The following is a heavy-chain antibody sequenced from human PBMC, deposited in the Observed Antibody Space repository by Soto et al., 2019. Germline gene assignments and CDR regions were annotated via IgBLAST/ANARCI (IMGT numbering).Heavy chain of an antibody. J-gene: IGHJ4*02. CDR2: IYYSGNT. CDR3: ARQSERSSSSWFLPPFDY. D-gene: IGHD6-13*01. V-gene: IGHV4-30-4*01. CDR1: GGSVSSGDYY. Sequence: SETLSLTCTVSGGSVSSGDYYWSWIRQPPGKGLEWIGNIYYSGNTYYNPSLKSRVIISVDTSKNQFSLKLSSVTAADTAVYYCARQSERSSSSWFLPPFDYWGQGTLVTVSS.